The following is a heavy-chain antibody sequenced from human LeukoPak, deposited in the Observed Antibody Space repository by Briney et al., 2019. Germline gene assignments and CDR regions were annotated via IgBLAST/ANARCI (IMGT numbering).Heavy chain of an antibody. CDR3: ARDSSVSDAFDI. J-gene: IGHJ3*02. Sequence: SETLSLTCTVSGGSISSYYWSWIRQPPGKGLEWIGYIYYSGSTNYNPSLKSRVTISVDTSKNQFSLKLSSVTAADTAVYYCARDSSVSDAFDIWDQGTMVTISS. CDR2: IYYSGST. V-gene: IGHV4-59*01. CDR1: GGSISSYY.